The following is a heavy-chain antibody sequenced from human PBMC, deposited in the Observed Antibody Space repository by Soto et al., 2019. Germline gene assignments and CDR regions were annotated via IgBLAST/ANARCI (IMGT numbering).Heavy chain of an antibody. J-gene: IGHJ4*02. CDR2: IYYSGST. CDR3: ARATGNSNYVDY. Sequence: SETLSLTCTVSGGSISSYYWSWIRQPPGKGLEWIGYIYYSGSTNYNPSLKSRVTISVDTSKNQFSLKLSSVTAADTAVYYCARATGNSNYVDYWGQGTLVTVS. CDR1: GGSISSYY. D-gene: IGHD4-4*01. V-gene: IGHV4-59*01.